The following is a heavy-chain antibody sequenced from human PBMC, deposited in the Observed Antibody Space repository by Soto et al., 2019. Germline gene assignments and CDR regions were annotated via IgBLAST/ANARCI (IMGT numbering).Heavy chain of an antibody. Sequence: PSETLSLTCTVSGGSISSPNFCWSWIRQHPGKGLEWIGYIYYSGTTYYNPSLKSRVTMSVDTSKNQFSLKLSSVTAADTAVYYCARVPDYWGQGTLVTVSS. V-gene: IGHV4-39*07. CDR3: ARVPDY. CDR1: GGSISSPNFC. J-gene: IGHJ4*02. CDR2: IYYSGTT.